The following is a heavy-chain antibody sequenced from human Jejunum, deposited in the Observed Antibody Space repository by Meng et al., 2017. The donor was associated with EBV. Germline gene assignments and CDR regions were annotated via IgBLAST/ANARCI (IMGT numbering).Heavy chain of an antibody. CDR2: ISSGSSFI. CDR3: VRDSSFNVH. Sequence: EVRLGEAGGGLVKPGGSLRLSCAASGFTFSSYSMKWVRQAPGMGLEVVSYISSGSSFIYYADSVKGRFTISRDDAKNSLSLQMNNLGADDTAVYYCVRDSSFNVHWGQGTLVTVSS. J-gene: IGHJ4*02. V-gene: IGHV3-21*02. D-gene: IGHD3-16*02. CDR1: GFTFSSYS.